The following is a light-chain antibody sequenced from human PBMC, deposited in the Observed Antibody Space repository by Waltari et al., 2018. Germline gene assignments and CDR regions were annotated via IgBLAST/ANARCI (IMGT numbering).Light chain of an antibody. V-gene: IGLV1-44*01. J-gene: IGLJ2*01. Sequence: QSVLTQPPSASGTPGQRIIIPCSGSSSTIGSHSVHWYQQLPGTAPKLRIYINNQRPSGVPDRFSGSVSATSASLAISGLQFGDEADYYCSTWDDNLKGVFGGGTKLTVL. CDR2: INN. CDR3: STWDDNLKGV. CDR1: SSTIGSHS.